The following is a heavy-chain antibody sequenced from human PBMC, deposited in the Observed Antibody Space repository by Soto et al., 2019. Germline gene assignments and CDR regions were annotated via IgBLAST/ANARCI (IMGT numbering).Heavy chain of an antibody. CDR2: ISSSGSYI. D-gene: IGHD3-10*01. Sequence: PGGSLRRTCATSGFPFRSHSMNWVRQAPGKGLEWVSSISSSGSYIYYAASLKGRFAISRENAKNSLYLQMNSLRTEETAVYYCASIQGGTPLRYFDYLGQGTLVTVSS. V-gene: IGHV3-21*01. CDR1: GFPFRSHS. CDR3: ASIQGGTPLRYFDY. J-gene: IGHJ4*02.